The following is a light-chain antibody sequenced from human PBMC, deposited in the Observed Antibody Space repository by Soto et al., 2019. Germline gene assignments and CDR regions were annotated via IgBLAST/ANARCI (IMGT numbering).Light chain of an antibody. V-gene: IGLV1-40*01. CDR2: GNS. J-gene: IGLJ1*01. CDR1: SSNIGAGYD. Sequence: QSVLTQPPSVSGAQGQRVTISCTGSSSNIGAGYDVHWYQQLPGTAPKLLIYGNSKRPSGVPVRFSGSKSGTSASLAITGLQAEDEADYYFQSYDRSLSLYVFGTGTKLTVL. CDR3: QSYDRSLSLYV.